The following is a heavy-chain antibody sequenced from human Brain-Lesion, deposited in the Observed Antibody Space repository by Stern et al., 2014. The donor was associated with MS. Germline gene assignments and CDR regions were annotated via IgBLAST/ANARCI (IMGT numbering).Heavy chain of an antibody. J-gene: IGHJ6*02. CDR1: GFTFNSYS. V-gene: IGHV3-21*01. CDR2: ISVGTDYL. CDR3: ARVDCSGTNCFYYYYGMDV. Sequence: VQLVQSGGGLVKPGGSLRLSCEASGFTFNSYSMNWVRQAPGKGLEWVSVISVGTDYLYYADSVKGRFTISRDNAKNSLFLQMNTLRAEDTGVYYCARVDCSGTNCFYYYYGMDVWGQGTTVTVSS. D-gene: IGHD2-2*01.